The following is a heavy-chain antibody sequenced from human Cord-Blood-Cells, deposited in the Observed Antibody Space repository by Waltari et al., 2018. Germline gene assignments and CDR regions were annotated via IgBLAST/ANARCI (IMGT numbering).Heavy chain of an antibody. J-gene: IGHJ4*02. V-gene: IGHV4-39*01. D-gene: IGHD3-3*01. CDR2: IYYSGST. CDR3: ARGQYYDFWSGYYIFDY. Sequence: QLQLQESGPGLVKPSETLSLTCTVSGGSISSSSYYWGWIRQPPGKGLGWIGRIYYSGSTYYNQTLKSRVTISGDTSKNQFSLKLSSGTAADTAVYYCARGQYYDFWSGYYIFDYWGQGTLVTVSS. CDR1: GGSISSSSYY.